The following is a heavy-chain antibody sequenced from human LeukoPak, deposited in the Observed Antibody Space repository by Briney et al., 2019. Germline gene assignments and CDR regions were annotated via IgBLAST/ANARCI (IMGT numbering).Heavy chain of an antibody. CDR1: GFTFDDYT. CDR3: AKGSDYYDSSGYYGEDYFDY. CDR2: ISGSGGST. D-gene: IGHD3-22*01. J-gene: IGHJ4*02. Sequence: GGSLRLSCAASGFTFDDYTMHWVRQAPGKGLEWVSAISGSGGSTYYADSVKGRFTISRDNSKNTLYLQMNSLRAEDTAVYYCAKGSDYYDSSGYYGEDYFDYWGQGTLVTVSS. V-gene: IGHV3-23*01.